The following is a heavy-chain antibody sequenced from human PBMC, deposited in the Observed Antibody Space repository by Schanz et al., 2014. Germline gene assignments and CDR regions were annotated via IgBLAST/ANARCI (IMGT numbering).Heavy chain of an antibody. CDR3: VKDLQRELLRDDHYYGMDV. J-gene: IGHJ6*02. CDR1: GFTFSNFA. V-gene: IGHV3-33*06. CDR2: VCYDGSKK. Sequence: QVQLVESGGGVVQPGRSLRLSCAASGFTFSNFAIHWVRQAPGKGLEWVAVVCYDGSKKYYADSVKGRFTTSRDNTKNTMYLQMNSLRAEDTAVYYCVKDLQRELLRDDHYYGMDVWGQGTTV. D-gene: IGHD1-26*01.